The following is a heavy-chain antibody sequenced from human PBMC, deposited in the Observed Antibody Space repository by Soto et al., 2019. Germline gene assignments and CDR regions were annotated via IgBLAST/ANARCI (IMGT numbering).Heavy chain of an antibody. J-gene: IGHJ4*02. CDR3: ASESPGTTSSNY. CDR1: GGTFSTYT. Sequence: QVQLVQSGAEVKKPGSSVKVSCKASGGTFSTYTISWVRQAPGQGLEWMGRIIPILGSAKYAQKFQGRVTFTADKSTSTADKELSSLRSEDTAVYYCASESPGTTSSNYWGQRTLGTVSS. D-gene: IGHD2-2*01. CDR2: IIPILGSA. V-gene: IGHV1-69*08.